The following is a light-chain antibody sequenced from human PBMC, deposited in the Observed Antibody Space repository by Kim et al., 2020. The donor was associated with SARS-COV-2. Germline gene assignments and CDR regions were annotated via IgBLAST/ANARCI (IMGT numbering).Light chain of an antibody. V-gene: IGLV3-21*04. CDR3: QVWDSSGDHPYV. CDR2: YDS. J-gene: IGLJ1*01. Sequence: SYELTQPPSVSVAPGKTARITCGGNDIGSKSVHWYQQKPGQAPVLVIFYDSDRPSGIPERFSASNSGNTATLTLSRVEAGDEADFYCQVWDSSGDHPYVF. CDR1: DIGSKS.